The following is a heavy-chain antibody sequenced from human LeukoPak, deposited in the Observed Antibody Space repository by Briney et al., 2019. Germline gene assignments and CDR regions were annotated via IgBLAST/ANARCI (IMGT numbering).Heavy chain of an antibody. CDR2: IWYDGSNT. CDR1: GFTFSTYG. Sequence: PGGSLRLSCAASGFTFSTYGMRWVRQAPGKGLEWVSSIWYDGSNTYYIDSVKGRFTISRDNSKKALSLQMNNLRAEDTGVYYCAKDSTSYGIAAVGSLFWFDPWGQGTLVTVSS. J-gene: IGHJ5*02. D-gene: IGHD6-13*01. CDR3: AKDSTSYGIAAVGSLFWFDP. V-gene: IGHV3-30*02.